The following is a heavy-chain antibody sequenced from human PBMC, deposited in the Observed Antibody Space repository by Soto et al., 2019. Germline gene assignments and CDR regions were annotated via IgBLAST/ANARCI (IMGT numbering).Heavy chain of an antibody. CDR1: GGSISSSDYY. V-gene: IGHV4-30-4*02. J-gene: IGHJ5*02. CDR3: ARDLSGSGSYYNGQNWWFDP. D-gene: IGHD3-10*01. CDR2: GHYSGST. Sequence: SETLSLTCTVSGGSISSSDYYWSWIRQPPGKGLEWIGYGHYSGSTYYNPSLKSRVTISVDTSKNRFSLNLSSVTAADTAVYNCARDLSGSGSYYNGQNWWFDPWGQGTLVTVSS.